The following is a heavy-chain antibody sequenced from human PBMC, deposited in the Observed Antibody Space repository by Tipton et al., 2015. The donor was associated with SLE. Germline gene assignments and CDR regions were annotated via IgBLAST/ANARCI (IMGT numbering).Heavy chain of an antibody. J-gene: IGHJ6*03. CDR3: ARVRRASTGTRGYYYYMDV. CDR2: TNSDGSST. Sequence: SLRLSCEASGFTFSSYWMHWVRQAPGEGLVWVSRTNSDGSSTSYVDSVKGRFTISRDNAKNTLYLQMNSLRAEDTAVYYCARVRRASTGTRGYYYYMDVWGKGTTVIVSS. V-gene: IGHV3-74*01. CDR1: GFTFSSYW. D-gene: IGHD6-13*01.